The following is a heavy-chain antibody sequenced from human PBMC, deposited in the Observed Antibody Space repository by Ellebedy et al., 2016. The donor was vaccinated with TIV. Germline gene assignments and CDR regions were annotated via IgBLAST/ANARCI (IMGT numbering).Heavy chain of an antibody. CDR1: GYTFTNYG. CDR3: ARGGIAARPVDV. Sequence: ASVKVSXXASGYTFTNYGITWVRQAPGQGLEWMGWITAYNGNTNYAQKVQGRVTMTADTSTTTAYMELRSLRSDDTAVYYCARGGIAARPVDVWGKGTTVTVSS. J-gene: IGHJ6*04. D-gene: IGHD6-6*01. V-gene: IGHV1-18*01. CDR2: ITAYNGNT.